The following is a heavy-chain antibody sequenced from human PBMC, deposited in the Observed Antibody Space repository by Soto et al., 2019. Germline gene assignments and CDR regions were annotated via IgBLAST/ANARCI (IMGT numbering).Heavy chain of an antibody. V-gene: IGHV1-2*02. Sequence: ASVKVSCKASGYTFSGYYIRWLRQAPGQGLEWMGWINPNSGGTNYAQKFQGRVTVTRDTPTSTAYMELSRLTSDDTAVYYCARSLTEGYCIITGCYRRPLYGMDVWGQGTTVTV. CDR3: ARSLTEGYCIITGCYRRPLYGMDV. D-gene: IGHD2-2*02. CDR2: INPNSGGT. CDR1: GYTFSGYY. J-gene: IGHJ6*01.